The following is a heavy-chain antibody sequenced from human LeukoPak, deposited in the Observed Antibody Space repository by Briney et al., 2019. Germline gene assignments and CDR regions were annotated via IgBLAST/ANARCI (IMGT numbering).Heavy chain of an antibody. CDR2: ISSSSSYI. CDR1: GFTFSSYS. D-gene: IGHD1-26*01. J-gene: IGHJ6*02. Sequence: PGGSLRLSCAASGFTFSSYSMNWVRQAPGKGLEWVSSISSSSSYIYYADSVKGRFTISRDNAKNSLYLQMNSLRAEDTAVYYCARDDSGSYYYYYGMDVWGQGPTVTVPS. CDR3: ARDDSGSYYYYYGMDV. V-gene: IGHV3-21*01.